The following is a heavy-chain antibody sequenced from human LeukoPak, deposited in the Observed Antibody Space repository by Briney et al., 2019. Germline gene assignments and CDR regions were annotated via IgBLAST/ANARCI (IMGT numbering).Heavy chain of an antibody. CDR2: IKEDGSEK. CDR1: GFTFSTYG. V-gene: IGHV3-7*03. D-gene: IGHD3-10*01. Sequence: QTGGSLRLSCAASGFTFSTYGMHWVRQAPGKGLEWVANIKEDGSEKYYVDSVKGRFTISRDNAQNSVYLHMNSLTAEDTALYYCARDWVAGVPFDAFDIWGQGTMVSVSS. CDR3: ARDWVAGVPFDAFDI. J-gene: IGHJ3*02.